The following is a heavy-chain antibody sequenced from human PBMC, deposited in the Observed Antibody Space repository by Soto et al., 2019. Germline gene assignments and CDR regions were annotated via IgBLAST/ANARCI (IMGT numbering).Heavy chain of an antibody. CDR2: ISSSSATV. D-gene: IGHD5-18*01. Sequence: GGSLRLSCAASGFTFTTYSINWVRQAPGKGLEWISYISSSSATVYYADSVKGRFTISRDNANNSLFLQMSSLRDEDTAVYYCARVNTYGQYFDYWGQGTLVTVS. J-gene: IGHJ4*02. CDR3: ARVNTYGQYFDY. V-gene: IGHV3-48*02. CDR1: GFTFTTYS.